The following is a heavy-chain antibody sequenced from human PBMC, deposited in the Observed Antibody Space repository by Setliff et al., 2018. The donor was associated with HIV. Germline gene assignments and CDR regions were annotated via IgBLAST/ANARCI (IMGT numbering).Heavy chain of an antibody. J-gene: IGHJ4*02. V-gene: IGHV4-59*11. D-gene: IGHD2-2*01. CDR2: IYYTGTN. CDR1: GISMRNQY. Sequence: SETLSLTCTVSGISMRNQYWSWVRQTPGKGLEWIGYIYYTGTNNYSPSLKSRVTMSIDTSRNQFYLSLSSVTAADTAVYYCARAPAADDWGQGTLVTV. CDR3: ARAPAADD.